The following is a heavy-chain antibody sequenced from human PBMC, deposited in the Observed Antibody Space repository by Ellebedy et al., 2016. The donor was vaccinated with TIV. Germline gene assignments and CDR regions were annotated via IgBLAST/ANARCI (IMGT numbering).Heavy chain of an antibody. CDR1: GFTFGDYA. D-gene: IGHD3-9*01. V-gene: IGHV3-49*03. Sequence: GGSLRLXCTASGFTFGDYAMSWFRQAPGKGLEGVGFIRSKAYGGTTEYAASVKGRFTISRDDSKSIAYLQMNSLKTEDTAVYYCTRGYYDILTGYGTDAFDIWGQGTMVTVSS. J-gene: IGHJ3*02. CDR2: IRSKAYGGTT. CDR3: TRGYYDILTGYGTDAFDI.